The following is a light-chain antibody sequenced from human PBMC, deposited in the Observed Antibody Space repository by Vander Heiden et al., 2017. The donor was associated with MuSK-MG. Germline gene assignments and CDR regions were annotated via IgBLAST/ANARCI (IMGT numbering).Light chain of an antibody. CDR2: WAS. Sequence: DIVMTQSPDSLAVSLGERATINCKSSQSILYSSNNKNYLTWYQQKPGQPPKLLIYWASTRESGVPDRFSGSGSGTDFTLTISSLQAEDVTVYYCLQYASTPSTFGPGTKVDIK. V-gene: IGKV4-1*01. J-gene: IGKJ3*01. CDR1: QSILYSSNNKNY. CDR3: LQYASTPST.